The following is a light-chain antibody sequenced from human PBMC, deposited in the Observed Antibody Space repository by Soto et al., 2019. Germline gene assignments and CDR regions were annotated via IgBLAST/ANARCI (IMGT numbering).Light chain of an antibody. Sequence: DIVMTQSPDSLAVSLGERATINCKSSQSVLYSSNNKYYLAWYQQKPGQPPKLLLYWASTRESAVPDRFSGSGSGTDFTLTISSLQAEDVAVYYCQQYYDDPRTFGQGTKVEIK. CDR1: QSVLYSSNNKYY. CDR2: WAS. V-gene: IGKV4-1*01. CDR3: QQYYDDPRT. J-gene: IGKJ1*01.